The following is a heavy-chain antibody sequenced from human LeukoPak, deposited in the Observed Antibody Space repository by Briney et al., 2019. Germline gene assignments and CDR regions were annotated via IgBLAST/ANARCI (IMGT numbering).Heavy chain of an antibody. J-gene: IGHJ4*02. Sequence: KPSETLSLTCTVSGGSISSSSYYGVGIRQPRGKGGEWMGSIYYSGNTYYNPSLKSRDSISLDPSKNQFSLKLSSVTAADTAVYYCARRYSYDSSGRDPFDCWGQGPLVTVSS. D-gene: IGHD3-22*01. CDR3: ARRYSYDSSGRDPFDC. V-gene: IGHV4-39*01. CDR2: IYYSGNT. CDR1: GGSISSSSYY.